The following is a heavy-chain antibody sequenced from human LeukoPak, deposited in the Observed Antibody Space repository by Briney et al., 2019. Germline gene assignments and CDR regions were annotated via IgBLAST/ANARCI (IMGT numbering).Heavy chain of an antibody. V-gene: IGHV3-7*01. Sequence: GGSLRLSCAASGFTFNNFWMSWVRQAPGKGLEWVANIKQDESEKFYVDSVKGRFTISRDNAKNSLYLQMNSLRAEDTAIYYCARGGDFGDYFDCWGQGTLVTVSS. CDR2: IKQDESEK. J-gene: IGHJ4*02. CDR3: ARGGDFGDYFDC. D-gene: IGHD4-17*01. CDR1: GFTFNNFW.